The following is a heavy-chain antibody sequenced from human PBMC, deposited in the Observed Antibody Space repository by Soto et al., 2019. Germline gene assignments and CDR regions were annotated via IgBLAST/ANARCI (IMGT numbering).Heavy chain of an antibody. CDR3: ATAGSADY. J-gene: IGHJ4*02. V-gene: IGHV3-30-3*01. D-gene: IGHD3-10*01. CDR2: ISYDGSNK. CDR1: GFTFSSYA. Sequence: GGSLRLSCAASGFTFSSYAMHWVRQAPGKGLEWVAVISYDGSNKYYADSVKGRFTISRDNSKNTLYLQMNSLRAEDTAVYYCATAGSADYWGQGTLVTV.